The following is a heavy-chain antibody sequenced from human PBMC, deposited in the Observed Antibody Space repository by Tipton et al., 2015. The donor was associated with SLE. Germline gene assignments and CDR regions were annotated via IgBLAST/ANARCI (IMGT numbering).Heavy chain of an antibody. Sequence: TLSLTCTVSGGSISSYYWSWIRQPPGKGLEWIGYIYYSGSTNYNPSLKSRVTISVDTSKNQFSLKLSSVTAADTAVYYRARGIAVAGAFDIWGQGTMVTVSS. CDR3: ARGIAVAGAFDI. CDR2: IYYSGST. D-gene: IGHD6-19*01. J-gene: IGHJ3*02. V-gene: IGHV4-59*12. CDR1: GGSISSYY.